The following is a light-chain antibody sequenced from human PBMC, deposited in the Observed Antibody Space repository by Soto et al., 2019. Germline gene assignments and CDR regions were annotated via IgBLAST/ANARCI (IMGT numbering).Light chain of an antibody. J-gene: IGLJ1*01. CDR2: EVS. Sequence: SVLTHPASVSGSPGQSIAISFTGTSSDVGGYNYVSWYQQHPGKAPKLMIYEVSNRPSGVSNRFSGSKSGHTASLTISGLQSEDEADYFCTSYTSSTTLDVFGTGTKVTVL. V-gene: IGLV2-14*01. CDR3: TSYTSSTTLDV. CDR1: SSDVGGYNY.